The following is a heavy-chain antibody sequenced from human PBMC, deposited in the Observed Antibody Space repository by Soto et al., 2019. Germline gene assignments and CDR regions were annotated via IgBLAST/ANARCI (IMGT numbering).Heavy chain of an antibody. CDR3: ARDLLGCNSVVFDY. CDR1: GFTFSSYS. J-gene: IGHJ4*02. CDR2: ISSSGHTI. Sequence: EVQLVESGGGLVQPGGSLRLSCAASGFTFSSYSMNWVRQAPGKGLEWISYISSSGHTIYYADSVKGRFTISRDNAKNSLYLQMNSLRDEDTSVYYCARDLLGCNSVVFDYWGQGTLVPVSS. V-gene: IGHV3-48*02. D-gene: IGHD4-4*01.